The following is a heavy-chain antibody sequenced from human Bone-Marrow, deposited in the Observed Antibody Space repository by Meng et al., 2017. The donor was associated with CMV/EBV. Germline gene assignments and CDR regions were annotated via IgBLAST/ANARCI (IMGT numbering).Heavy chain of an antibody. D-gene: IGHD5-24*01. CDR3: ARSLRDAYFDY. V-gene: IGHV3-9*01. J-gene: IGHJ4*02. Sequence: SLKISCAASGFTFDDYAMHWVRQAPGKGLEWVSGISWNSGSIGYADSVKGRFTISRDNAKNSLYLQMNSLRAEDTALYYCARSLRDAYFDYWGQGTLVTVSS. CDR2: ISWNSGSI. CDR1: GFTFDDYA.